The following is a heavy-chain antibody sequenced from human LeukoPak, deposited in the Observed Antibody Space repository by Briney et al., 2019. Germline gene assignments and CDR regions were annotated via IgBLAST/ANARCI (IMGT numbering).Heavy chain of an antibody. D-gene: IGHD3-9*01. CDR2: IYYSGST. CDR1: GGSISSYY. Sequence: TSETLSLTCTVSGGSISSYYWGWIRQPPGKGLEWIGNIYYSGSTYYNPSLKSRLTISVDTSQRQFSLRLSSVTAADTALYYCTRGSYDVLTGYSTLGEYWGQGTLVTVSS. V-gene: IGHV4-59*04. J-gene: IGHJ1*01. CDR3: TRGSYDVLTGYSTLGEY.